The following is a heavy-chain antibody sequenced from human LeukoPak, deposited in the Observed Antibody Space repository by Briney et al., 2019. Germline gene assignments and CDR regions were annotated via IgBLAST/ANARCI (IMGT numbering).Heavy chain of an antibody. D-gene: IGHD3-22*01. CDR3: AKDLYYYDSSGYYHVYFDY. V-gene: IGHV3-23*01. CDR2: ISGSGGST. Sequence: GGSLRLSCAASGFTFSSYAMSWVRQAPGKGLEWVSAISGSGGSTYYADSVKGRFTISRDNSKNTLYLQMNSLRAEDTAVYYCAKDLYYYDSSGYYHVYFDYWGQGTLVTASS. CDR1: GFTFSSYA. J-gene: IGHJ4*02.